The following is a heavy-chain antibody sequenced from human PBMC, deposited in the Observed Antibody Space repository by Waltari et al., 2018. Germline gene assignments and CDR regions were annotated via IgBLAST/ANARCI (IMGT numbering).Heavy chain of an antibody. CDR3: TAGVYGMDV. Sequence: EVQLVESGGDLKQPGRSLRLSCIGSGFIFGDYALSWVRQAPGKGVEWVGLLRREADGWLPEYAASVKDRVIISRDDSKNILYLQINSLKTEDTAVYYCTAGVYGMDVWGPGTTVTVS. CDR1: GFIFGDYA. J-gene: IGHJ6*02. D-gene: IGHD2-8*01. CDR2: LRREADGWLP. V-gene: IGHV3-49*04.